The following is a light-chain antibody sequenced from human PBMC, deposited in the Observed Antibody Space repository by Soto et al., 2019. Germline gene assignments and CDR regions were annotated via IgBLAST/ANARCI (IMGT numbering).Light chain of an antibody. J-gene: IGKJ4*01. CDR2: DAS. CDR3: QQLNSYPVT. CDR1: QSLNNR. Sequence: GDRVTITCRASQSLNNRLAWYQQKPGKAPKLLIYDASTLESGVSSRFSGTGSETECTLTITDLQADDLATYYCQQLNSYPVTFGGGTKVDIK. V-gene: IGKV1-5*01.